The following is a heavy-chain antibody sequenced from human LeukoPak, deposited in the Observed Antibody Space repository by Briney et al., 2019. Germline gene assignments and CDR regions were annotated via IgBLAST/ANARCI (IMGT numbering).Heavy chain of an antibody. CDR2: IKTSGST. V-gene: IGHV4-4*07. CDR3: ARERAYCGGDCYYYFDY. J-gene: IGHJ4*02. D-gene: IGHD2-21*02. Sequence: SETLSLTCTVSGASISSYYWSWIRQVAGKGLEWIGVIKTSGSTNYNPSLKSRVTTSVDTSKNQFSLKLSSVTAADTAVYYCARERAYCGGDCYYYFDYWGQGTLVTVSS. CDR1: GASISSYY.